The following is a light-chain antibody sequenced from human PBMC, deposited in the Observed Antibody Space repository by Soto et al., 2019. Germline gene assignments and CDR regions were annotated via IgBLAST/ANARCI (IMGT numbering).Light chain of an antibody. Sequence: EVVLTQSPVTLSLSPGERATLSCRASQSFRGLLAWYQQKPGQAPRLLIYDASSRATGIPDRFSGGGSGTDFTLTISRLEPEDFAVYYCQQYGSSPGTFGQGTKVDIK. J-gene: IGKJ1*01. CDR2: DAS. CDR3: QQYGSSPGT. V-gene: IGKV3-20*01. CDR1: QSFRGL.